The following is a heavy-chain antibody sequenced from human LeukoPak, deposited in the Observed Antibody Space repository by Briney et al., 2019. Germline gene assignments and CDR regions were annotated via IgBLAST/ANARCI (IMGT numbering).Heavy chain of an antibody. Sequence: GGCLRLSCAASGFIFSSYGMHWVRQAPGKGLEWVAVIWYDGSNKYYADSVKGRFTISRDNSKNTLYLQMNSLRAEDTAVYYCARDLRFGESINLGYWGQGTLVTVSS. J-gene: IGHJ4*02. V-gene: IGHV3-33*01. CDR3: ARDLRFGESINLGY. D-gene: IGHD3-10*01. CDR1: GFIFSSYG. CDR2: IWYDGSNK.